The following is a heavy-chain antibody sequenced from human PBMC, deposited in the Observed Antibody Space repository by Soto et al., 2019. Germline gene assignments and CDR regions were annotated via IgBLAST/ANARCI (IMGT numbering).Heavy chain of an antibody. D-gene: IGHD2-15*01. CDR2: MNPNSGNT. CDR1: GYTFTSYD. J-gene: IGHJ6*03. CDR3: ARGDLDCSGGSRYRYMDV. Sequence: ASVKVSCKASGYTFTSYDINWVRQATGQGLEWMGWMNPNSGNTGYAQKFQGRVTMTRNTSISTAYMELSSLRSEDTAVYYCARGDLDCSGGSRYRYMDVWGKGTTVTVSS. V-gene: IGHV1-8*01.